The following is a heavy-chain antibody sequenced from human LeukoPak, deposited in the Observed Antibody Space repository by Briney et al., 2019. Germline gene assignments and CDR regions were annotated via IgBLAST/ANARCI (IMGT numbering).Heavy chain of an antibody. V-gene: IGHV4-59*08. J-gene: IGHJ3*02. CDR2: IYYTGST. CDR3: ARQDSGTYLNPLDI. D-gene: IGHD1-26*01. CDR1: GGSISSYY. Sequence: KASETLSLTCVVSGGSISSYYWSWIRQPPGQGLEWIGYIYYTGSTNYTPSLKSRVTISVDTSKNQLPLKLRSVTAADTAVYYGARQDSGTYLNPLDIWGQGTVVTVSS.